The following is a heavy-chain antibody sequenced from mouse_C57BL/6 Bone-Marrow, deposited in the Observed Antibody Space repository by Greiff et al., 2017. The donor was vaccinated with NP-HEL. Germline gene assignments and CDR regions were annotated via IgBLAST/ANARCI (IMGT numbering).Heavy chain of an antibody. J-gene: IGHJ4*01. CDR1: GYAFSSYW. D-gene: IGHD2-3*01. CDR3: ARWGWLLRAMDY. V-gene: IGHV1-80*01. CDR2: IYPGDGDT. Sequence: QVQLQQSGAELVKPGASVKISCKASGYAFSSYWMNWVKQRPGKGLEWIGQIYPGDGDTNYNGKFKGKATLTADKSSSTAYMQLSSLTSEDSAVYFCARWGWLLRAMDYWGQGTSVTVSS.